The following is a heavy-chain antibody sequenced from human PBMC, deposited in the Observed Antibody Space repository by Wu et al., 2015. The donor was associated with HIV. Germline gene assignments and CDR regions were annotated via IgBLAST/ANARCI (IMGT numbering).Heavy chain of an antibody. CDR2: IIPIVGTP. J-gene: IGHJ1*01. D-gene: IGHD3-22*01. CDR1: EDFFTNYA. V-gene: IGHV1-69*05. Sequence: QVQLVQSGTEVKKPGSSVQVSCKASEDFFTNYAVNWVRQAPGQGLEWMGGIIPIVGTPRYAQRFHGRVTISTDEDTSTAYMELSNLRSEDTAVYYCGRPLTTNSGYYNAHWGQGTLVTVSS. CDR3: GRPLTTNSGYYNAH.